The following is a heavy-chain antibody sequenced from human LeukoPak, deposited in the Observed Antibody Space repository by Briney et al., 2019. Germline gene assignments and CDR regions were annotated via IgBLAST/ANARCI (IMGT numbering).Heavy chain of an antibody. CDR2: IQYDGSDK. V-gene: IGHV3-30*02. CDR3: AKGSEGD. CDR1: GFTFSSYG. Sequence: GGSLRLSCAASGFTFSSYGTHWVRQAPGKGLEWVAFIQYDGSDKYYADSVKGRFTISRDNSKNTVYLQMNSLRVEDTAVYYCAKGSEGDWGQGTLVTVSS. J-gene: IGHJ4*02.